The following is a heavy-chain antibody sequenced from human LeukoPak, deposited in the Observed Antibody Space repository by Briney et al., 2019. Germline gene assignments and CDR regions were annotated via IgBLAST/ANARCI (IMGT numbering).Heavy chain of an antibody. D-gene: IGHD1-14*01. CDR1: GFTVSSNY. CDR3: ARSGTDYGDPQAPALYWYFDL. J-gene: IGHJ2*01. CDR2: IYSGGST. Sequence: GGSLRLSCAASGFTVSSNYMSWVRQAPGKGLEWVSVIYSGGSTHYADSVKGRFTISRDNSKNTLYLQMNSLRAEDTAVYYCARSGTDYGDPQAPALYWYFDLWGRGTLVTVSS. V-gene: IGHV3-66*01.